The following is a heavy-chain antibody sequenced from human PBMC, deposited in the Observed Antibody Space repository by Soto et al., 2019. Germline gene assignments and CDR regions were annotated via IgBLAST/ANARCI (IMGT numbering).Heavy chain of an antibody. D-gene: IGHD5-12*01. J-gene: IGHJ3*02. V-gene: IGHV3-9*01. CDR1: GFTFDDYA. Sequence: GGSLRLSCAASGFTFDDYAMHWVRQAPGKGLEWVSGISWNSGSIGYADSVKGRFTISRDNAKNSLYLQMNSLRAEDTALYYCAKVIKAAAGYDAFDIWGQGTMVTVSS. CDR3: AKVIKAAAGYDAFDI. CDR2: ISWNSGSI.